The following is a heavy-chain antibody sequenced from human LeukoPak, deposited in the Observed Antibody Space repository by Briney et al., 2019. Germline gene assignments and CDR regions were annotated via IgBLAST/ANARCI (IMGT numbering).Heavy chain of an antibody. Sequence: SGPALVKPTQTLTLTCTFSGFSLSTSGMCVSWIRQPPGKALERLARLDWDDDKNYSTSLKTRLTISKDTSKNQVVLTMTNMDPVDTATYYCARTTYYYDSSGYFFIDYWGQGTLVTVSS. CDR1: GFSLSTSGMC. V-gene: IGHV2-70*11. CDR2: LDWDDDK. CDR3: ARTTYYYDSSGYFFIDY. J-gene: IGHJ4*02. D-gene: IGHD3-22*01.